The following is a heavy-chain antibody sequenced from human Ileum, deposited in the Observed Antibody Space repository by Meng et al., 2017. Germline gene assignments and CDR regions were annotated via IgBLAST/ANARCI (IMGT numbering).Heavy chain of an antibody. V-gene: IGHV3-23*01. D-gene: IGHD3-10*01. J-gene: IGHJ4*02. CDR2: ISGSGSGT. CDR1: GFSFSSYT. Sequence: GGSLRLSCAGSGFSFSSYTMSWVRQTPGEGLEWVSAISGSGSGTEYADSVKGRFTISRDNAKNSLYLQMNSLKAEDTALYYCARAASGSYGENYYDYWGQGTLVTVSS. CDR3: ARAASGSYGENYYDY.